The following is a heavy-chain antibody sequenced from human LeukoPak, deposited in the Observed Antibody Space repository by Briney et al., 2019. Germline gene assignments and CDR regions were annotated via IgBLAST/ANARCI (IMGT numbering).Heavy chain of an antibody. CDR1: GGSISSYY. CDR3: VRSPQLDP. Sequence: SETLSLTCTVSGGSISSYYWSWVRQPPGKGLGWIGYIQNSVTTYTDNPSLQSRVTISVDTSKNQFSLKVTSVTAADTAVYYCVRSPQLDPWGQGTLVTVSS. V-gene: IGHV4-59*01. J-gene: IGHJ5*02. CDR2: IQNSVTTY.